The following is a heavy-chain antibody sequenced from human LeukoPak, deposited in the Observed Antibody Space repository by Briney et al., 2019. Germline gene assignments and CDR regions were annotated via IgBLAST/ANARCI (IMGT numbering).Heavy chain of an antibody. CDR3: ALLDRSGWYCIDN. Sequence: GGSLRLSCAASGFTFSSYWMSWVRQAPGQGPEWVASIKQDGSEKYYVDSVKGRFTISRDNAKNSLYLQMNSLRAEDTAVYYCALLDRSGWYCIDNWGQGTLVTVSS. CDR1: GFTFSSYW. D-gene: IGHD6-19*01. CDR2: IKQDGSEK. V-gene: IGHV3-7*01. J-gene: IGHJ4*02.